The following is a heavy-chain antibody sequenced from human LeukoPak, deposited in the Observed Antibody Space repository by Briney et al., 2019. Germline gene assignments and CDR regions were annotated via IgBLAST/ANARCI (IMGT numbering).Heavy chain of an antibody. V-gene: IGHV4-59*08. Sequence: SETLSLTCTVSGDSISSYYWSWIRQPPGKGLEWIGYIYYANTNYNPSLKSRLTLSVDTSKNQFSLKLTSMTAADTAVYYCSRGQQWFDPWGQGTLVTVSS. CDR1: GDSISSYY. CDR2: IYYANT. CDR3: SRGQQWFDP. J-gene: IGHJ5*02.